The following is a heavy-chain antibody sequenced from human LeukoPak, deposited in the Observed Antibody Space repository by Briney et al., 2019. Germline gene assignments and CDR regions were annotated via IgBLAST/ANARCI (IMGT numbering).Heavy chain of an antibody. J-gene: IGHJ4*02. CDR1: GFTFSSFE. D-gene: IGHD3-22*01. CDR3: ARDFEERGYYLADFDY. CDR2: ITSGGSSI. V-gene: IGHV3-48*03. Sequence: PGGSLRLSCAASGFTFSSFEMNWVRQAPGKGLEWVSHITSGGSSIYYADSVKGRFTISRDNAKNSLYLQMNSLRADDTAVYYCARDFEERGYYLADFDYWGQGTLVTVSS.